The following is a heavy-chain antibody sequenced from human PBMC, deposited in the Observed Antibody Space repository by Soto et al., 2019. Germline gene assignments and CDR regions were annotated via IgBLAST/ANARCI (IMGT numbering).Heavy chain of an antibody. D-gene: IGHD6-19*01. CDR2: ISWNSGSI. J-gene: IGHJ6*02. CDR1: GFTFDDYA. V-gene: IGHV3-9*01. Sequence: PVGSLRLSCAASGFTFDDYAMHWVRQAPGKGLEWVSGISWNSGSIGYADSVKGRFTISRDNAKNSLYLQMNSLRAEDTALYYCAKDMVAGNYSYYYGMDVWGQGTTVTVSS. CDR3: AKDMVAGNYSYYYGMDV.